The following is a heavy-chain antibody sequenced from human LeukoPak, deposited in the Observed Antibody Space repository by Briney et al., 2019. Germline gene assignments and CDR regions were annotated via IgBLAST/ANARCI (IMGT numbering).Heavy chain of an antibody. J-gene: IGHJ6*02. CDR1: GGSITSDNW. CDR3: ARDRDGMGV. V-gene: IGHV4-4*02. CDR2: IYHSGST. Sequence: PSGTVSLTCAVSGGSITSDNWWTWVRQPPGKGLEWIGAIYHSGSTDYNPSLKSRVTISVDKSKNQFSLKLSSVTAADTAVYFCARDRDGMGVWGQGTTVTVSS.